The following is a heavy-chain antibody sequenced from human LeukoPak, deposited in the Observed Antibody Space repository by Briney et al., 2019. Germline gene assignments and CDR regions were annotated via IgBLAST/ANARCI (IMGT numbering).Heavy chain of an antibody. CDR2: IYHSGST. CDR1: DYSISSGYY. J-gene: IGHJ4*02. D-gene: IGHD3-10*01. Sequence: SETLSLTCSVSDYSISSGYYWGWIRQPPGKGLEWIGSIYHSGSTYYNPPLKSRVTISVDTSKNQFSLKLGSVTAADTALYYCARGGGGIMVRGVIITPLTFDYWGQGTLVTVSS. V-gene: IGHV4-38-2*02. CDR3: ARGGGGIMVRGVIITPLTFDY.